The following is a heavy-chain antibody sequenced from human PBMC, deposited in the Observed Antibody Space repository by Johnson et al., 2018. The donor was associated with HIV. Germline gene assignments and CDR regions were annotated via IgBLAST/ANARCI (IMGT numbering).Heavy chain of an antibody. CDR1: GFTFNNAW. D-gene: IGHD6-13*01. V-gene: IGHV3-15*01. CDR3: AKDRRGKQQLVTGNDAFDI. J-gene: IGHJ3*02. Sequence: VQLMESGGGLVQPGGSLRLSCAASGFTFNNAWMSWVRQAPGKGLEWVGHIKSKTDGGATDYPAPVKDRFTISRDDSKNTLYLQINSLRAEDTAVYYCAKDRRGKQQLVTGNDAFDIWGQGTMVTVSS. CDR2: IKSKTDGGAT.